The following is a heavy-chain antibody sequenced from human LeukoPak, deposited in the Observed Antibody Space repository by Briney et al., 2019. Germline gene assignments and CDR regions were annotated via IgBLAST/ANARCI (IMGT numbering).Heavy chain of an antibody. CDR3: ARAYMTATRHFDY. V-gene: IGHV1-18*01. D-gene: IGHD2-21*02. J-gene: IGHJ4*02. CDR1: GYTFTSYG. CDR2: ISAYNGNT. Sequence: ASVKVSCKASGYTFTSYGISWVRQAPGQGLEWMGWISAYNGNTNYAQKLQGRVTMTTDTSTSTAYMDLSSLRSEDTAVYYCARAYMTATRHFDYWGQGTLVTISS.